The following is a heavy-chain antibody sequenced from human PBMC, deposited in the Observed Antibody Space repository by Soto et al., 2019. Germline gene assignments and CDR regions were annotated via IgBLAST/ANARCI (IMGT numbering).Heavy chain of an antibody. CDR3: AKADSPFTYYYDSSGYWSDY. J-gene: IGHJ4*02. CDR2: ISGSGGST. V-gene: IGHV3-23*01. Sequence: GGSLRLSCAASGFTFSSYAMSWVRQAPGKGLEWVSAISGSGGSTYYADSVKGRFTISRDNSKNTPYLQMNSLRAEDTAVYYCAKADSPFTYYYDSSGYWSDYWGQGTLVTVSS. D-gene: IGHD3-22*01. CDR1: GFTFSSYA.